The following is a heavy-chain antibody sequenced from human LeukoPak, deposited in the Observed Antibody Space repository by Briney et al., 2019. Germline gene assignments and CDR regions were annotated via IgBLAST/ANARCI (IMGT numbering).Heavy chain of an antibody. CDR2: ISGDGGST. Sequence: GGSLRLSCAASGFTFDDYAMHWVRQAPGKGLEWVSLISGDGGSTYYADSVKGRFTISRDNSKNSLYLQMNSLRTEDTALYYCTSCSEGYYYGMDVRGQGTTATVSS. J-gene: IGHJ6*02. CDR3: TSCSEGYYYGMDV. CDR1: GFTFDDYA. V-gene: IGHV3-43*02. D-gene: IGHD2-2*01.